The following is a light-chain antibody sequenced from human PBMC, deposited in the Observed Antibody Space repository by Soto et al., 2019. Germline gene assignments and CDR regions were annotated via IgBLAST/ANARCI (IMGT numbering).Light chain of an antibody. Sequence: EIVLTQSPGTLSLSPGERATLSCRASQSVSSSYLAWYQQKPGQAPRLLIYGASSRATGIPDRFSGSGSGTDFTLTICRLEPEDFAVYYCQQYGRSAIFTFGPGTKVDIK. J-gene: IGKJ3*01. CDR3: QQYGRSAIFT. CDR1: QSVSSSY. CDR2: GAS. V-gene: IGKV3-20*01.